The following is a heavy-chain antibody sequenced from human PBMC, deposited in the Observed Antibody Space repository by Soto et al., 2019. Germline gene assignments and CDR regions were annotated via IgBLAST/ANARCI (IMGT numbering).Heavy chain of an antibody. V-gene: IGHV3-23*01. CDR3: AKSNPPTAAFDY. J-gene: IGHJ4*02. D-gene: IGHD4-4*01. CDR2: ISASGGST. Sequence: PGGSLRLSCAASGFTFSTYGMSWVRQAPGKGLEWVSGISASGGSTYYADSVKGRFTISRDNSKSTMYLQMNSLRAEDTALYYCAKSNPPTAAFDYWGLGTLVTVSS. CDR1: GFTFSTYG.